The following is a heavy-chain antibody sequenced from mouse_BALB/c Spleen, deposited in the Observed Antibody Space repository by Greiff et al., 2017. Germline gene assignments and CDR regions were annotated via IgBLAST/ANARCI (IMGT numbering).Heavy chain of an antibody. D-gene: IGHD2-4*01. CDR1: GYTFSSYW. CDR3: ARRYDYDELMDY. Sequence: QVQLKQSGAELMKPGASVKISCKATGYTFSSYWIEWVKQRPGHGLEWIGEILPGSGSTNYNEKFKGKATFTADTSSNTAYMQLSSLSSEDSAVYYCARRYDYDELMDYWGQGTSVTVSS. J-gene: IGHJ4*01. V-gene: IGHV1-9*01. CDR2: ILPGSGST.